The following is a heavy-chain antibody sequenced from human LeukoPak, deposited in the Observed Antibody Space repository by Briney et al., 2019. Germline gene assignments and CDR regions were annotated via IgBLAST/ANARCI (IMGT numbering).Heavy chain of an antibody. CDR2: ISAYNGNT. V-gene: IGHV1-18*01. CDR1: GGVFTTYA. Sequence: ASVKVSCKASGGVFTTYAISWVRQAPGQGLEWMGWISAYNGNTNYAQKFQGRVTMTTDTSTSTAYMELRSLTSDDTAVYYCARERYASSSSDYWGQGTLVTVSS. CDR3: ARERYASSSSDY. J-gene: IGHJ4*02. D-gene: IGHD6-6*01.